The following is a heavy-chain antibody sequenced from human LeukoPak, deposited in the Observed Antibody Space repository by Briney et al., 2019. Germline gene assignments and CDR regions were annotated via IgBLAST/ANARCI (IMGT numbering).Heavy chain of an antibody. Sequence: ASVKVSCKASGYTFTSYYMHWVRQAPGQGLEWMGIINPSGGSTSYAQKFQGRVTMTRGTSTSTVYMELSSLRSEDTAVYYCATTTTVTTIDYYYMDVWGKGTTVTVSS. CDR3: ATTTTVTTIDYYYMDV. CDR2: INPSGGST. J-gene: IGHJ6*03. D-gene: IGHD4-11*01. V-gene: IGHV1-46*01. CDR1: GYTFTSYY.